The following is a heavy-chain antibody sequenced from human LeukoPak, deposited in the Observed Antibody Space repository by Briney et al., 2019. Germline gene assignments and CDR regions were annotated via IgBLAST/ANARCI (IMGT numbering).Heavy chain of an antibody. J-gene: IGHJ4*02. V-gene: IGHV3-13*01. CDR2: IASAGNI. CDR3: VRGGEPGFDY. D-gene: IGHD3-16*01. Sequence: PGGSVRLSCAASGFTFSNYDMHRVRQATGKGLEWVSGIASAGNIYYAVSVQGRFTISRENAKNSLYLQMNSLRAGDTAVYYCVRGGEPGFDYWGQGTLVTVSS. CDR1: GFTFSNYD.